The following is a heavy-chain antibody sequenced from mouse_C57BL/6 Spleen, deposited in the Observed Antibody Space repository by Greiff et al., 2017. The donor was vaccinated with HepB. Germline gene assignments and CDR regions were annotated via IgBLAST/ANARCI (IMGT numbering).Heavy chain of an antibody. J-gene: IGHJ2*01. V-gene: IGHV5-17*01. CDR3: ARGGYYDPYYFDY. CDR1: GFTFSDYG. CDR2: ISSGSSTI. D-gene: IGHD2-4*01. Sequence: EVQVVESGGGLVKPGGSLKLSCAASGFTFSDYGMHWVRQAPEKGLEWVAYISSGSSTIYYADTVKGRFTISRDNAKNTLFLQMTSLRSEDTAMYYCARGGYYDPYYFDYWGQGTTLTVSS.